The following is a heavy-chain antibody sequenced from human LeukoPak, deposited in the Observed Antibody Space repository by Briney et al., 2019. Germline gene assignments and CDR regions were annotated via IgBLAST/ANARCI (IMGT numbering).Heavy chain of an antibody. D-gene: IGHD6-19*01. Sequence: PGGSLRLSCAASGFTFSSYDMHWVRQATGKGLEWVSAIGTAGDTYYPGSVKGRFTISRDNAKNSLYLQMNSLRAEDTAVYYCAAQWLVLGAFDIWGQGTMVTVSS. J-gene: IGHJ3*02. CDR2: IGTAGDT. CDR3: AAQWLVLGAFDI. CDR1: GFTFSSYD. V-gene: IGHV3-13*01.